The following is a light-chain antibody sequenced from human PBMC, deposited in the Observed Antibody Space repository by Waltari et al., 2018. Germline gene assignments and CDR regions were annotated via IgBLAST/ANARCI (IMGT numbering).Light chain of an antibody. CDR1: VLPKQF. Sequence: SFVLTQPPSLSVSPGQTAKITCSADVLPKQFAYWYLQKPGQAPRLLIHKDTQRPSRVPERFSGSNSGTTVTLTISGVQAEDEADYYCQSADKTGSHVVF. CDR2: KDT. CDR3: QSADKTGSHVV. J-gene: IGLJ2*01. V-gene: IGLV3-25*03.